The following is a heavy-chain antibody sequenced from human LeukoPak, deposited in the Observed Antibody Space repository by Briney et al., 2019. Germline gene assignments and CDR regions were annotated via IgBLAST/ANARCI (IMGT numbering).Heavy chain of an antibody. J-gene: IGHJ4*02. V-gene: IGHV3-30-3*01. CDR2: ISYDGSNK. D-gene: IGHD2-2*01. CDR3: ARGGGGYCSSTSCHDNLDY. Sequence: PGGSLRLSCAASGFTFSSYAMHWVRQAPGKGLEWVAVISYDGSNKYYADSVKGRFTISRDNSKNTLYLQMNSLRAEDTAVYYCARGGGGYCSSTSCHDNLDYWGQGTLVTVSS. CDR1: GFTFSSYA.